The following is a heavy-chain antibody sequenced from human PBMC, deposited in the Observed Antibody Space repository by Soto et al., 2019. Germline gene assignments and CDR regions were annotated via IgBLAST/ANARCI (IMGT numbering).Heavy chain of an antibody. CDR1: GGSISSYY. D-gene: IGHD3-3*01. J-gene: IGHJ6*03. CDR3: ARLMGITIFGVVSDCYYMDV. CDR2: IYYSGST. Sequence: PSETLSLTCTVSGGSISSYYWSWIRQPPGKGLEWIGYIYYSGSTNYNPSLKSRVTISVDTSQNQFSLKLSSVTAADTAVYYCARLMGITIFGVVSDCYYMDVWGKGTTVTVSS. V-gene: IGHV4-59*01.